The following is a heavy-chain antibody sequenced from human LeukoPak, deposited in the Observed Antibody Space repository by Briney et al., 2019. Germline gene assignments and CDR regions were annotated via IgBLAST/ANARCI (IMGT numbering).Heavy chain of an antibody. CDR3: ARDGSGSYFSFNFDY. CDR2: ISSSSSTI. CDR1: GFTFSSYS. Sequence: GGSLRLSCAASGFTFSSYSMNWIRQAPGKGLEWVSYISSSSSTIYYADSVKGRFTISRDNAKNSLYLQMNSLRAEDTAVYYCARDGSGSYFSFNFDYWGQGTLVTVSS. D-gene: IGHD3-10*01. J-gene: IGHJ4*02. V-gene: IGHV3-48*01.